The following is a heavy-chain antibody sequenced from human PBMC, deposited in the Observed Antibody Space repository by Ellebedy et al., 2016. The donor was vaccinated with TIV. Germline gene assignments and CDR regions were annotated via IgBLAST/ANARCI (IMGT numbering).Heavy chain of an antibody. V-gene: IGHV1-18*01. CDR1: SYTFTSYG. J-gene: IGHJ6*02. CDR3: ARGSRSYRGTIFHHYYYYGMDV. D-gene: IGHD3-3*01. Sequence: ASVKVSXKASSYTFTSYGISWVRQAPGQGLEWMGWISVYNGNTNYAQKLQGRVTMTTDTSTSTAYMELRSLRSDDTAVYYCARGSRSYRGTIFHHYYYYGMDVWGQGTTVTVSS. CDR2: ISVYNGNT.